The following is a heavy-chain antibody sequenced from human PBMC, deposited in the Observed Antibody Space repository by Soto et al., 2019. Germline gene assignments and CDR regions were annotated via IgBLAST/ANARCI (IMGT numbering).Heavy chain of an antibody. Sequence: QLQLQESGPGLVKPSETLSLTCTVSGGSISSSSYYWGWIRQPPGKGLEWIGSIYYSGSTYYNPSLKSRVTISVDTSKNQFSLKLSSVTAADTAVYYCASRVVPLLGGDYWGQGTLVTVSS. CDR3: ASRVVPLLGGDY. CDR1: GGSISSSSYY. D-gene: IGHD3-16*01. CDR2: IYYSGST. V-gene: IGHV4-39*01. J-gene: IGHJ4*02.